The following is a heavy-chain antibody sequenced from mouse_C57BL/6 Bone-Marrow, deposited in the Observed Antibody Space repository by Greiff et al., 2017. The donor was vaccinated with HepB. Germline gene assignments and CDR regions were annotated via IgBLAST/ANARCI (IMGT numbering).Heavy chain of an antibody. J-gene: IGHJ3*01. V-gene: IGHV5-9-1*02. CDR3: TRYGYYYGSSPAWFVY. CDR1: GFTFSSYA. CDR2: ISSGGDYI. D-gene: IGHD1-1*01. Sequence: EVQVVESGEGLVKPGGSLKLSCAASGFTFSSYAMSWVRQTPEKRLEWVAYISSGGDYIYYADTVKGRFTISRDNARNTLYLQMSSLKSEDTAMYYCTRYGYYYGSSPAWFVYGGQGTLVTVSA.